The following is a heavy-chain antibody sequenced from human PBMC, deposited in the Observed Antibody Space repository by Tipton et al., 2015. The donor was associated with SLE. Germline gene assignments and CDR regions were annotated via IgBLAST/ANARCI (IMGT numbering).Heavy chain of an antibody. CDR3: ASSRKVGVLQGAFDY. CDR2: VFYSGTT. J-gene: IGHJ4*02. D-gene: IGHD1-26*01. V-gene: IGHV4-39*01. Sequence: TLSLTCTVSGDSITSSHYYWGWIRQPPGKGLEWIGSVFYSGTTYYNPSLKSRVTISVDTSKNQFSLKVGSVTAADTAVYYCASSRKVGVLQGAFDYWGQGPLVTVSS. CDR1: GDSITSSHYY.